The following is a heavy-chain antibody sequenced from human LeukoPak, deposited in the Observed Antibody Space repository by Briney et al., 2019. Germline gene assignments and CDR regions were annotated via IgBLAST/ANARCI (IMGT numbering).Heavy chain of an antibody. V-gene: IGHV1-18*01. CDR3: ARASRGYCSSTSCAGDY. J-gene: IGHJ4*02. Sequence: GASVKVSCKASGYTFTSYGINWVRQAPGRGLEWMGWISGYNGNTNYAQKVQGRVTMTTDTSTSTAYMELRSLRSDDTAVYYCARASRGYCSSTSCAGDYWGQGTLVIVSS. CDR2: ISGYNGNT. D-gene: IGHD2-2*01. CDR1: GYTFTSYG.